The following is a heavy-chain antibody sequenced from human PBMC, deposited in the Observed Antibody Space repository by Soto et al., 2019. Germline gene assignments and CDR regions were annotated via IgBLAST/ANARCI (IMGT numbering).Heavy chain of an antibody. CDR3: ARPNYYDSSGYYSFDY. CDR2: IYYSGST. D-gene: IGHD3-22*01. V-gene: IGHV4-39*01. CDR1: GGSISSSSYY. J-gene: IGHJ4*02. Sequence: PSETLSLTCTVSGGSISSSSYYWGWIRQPPGKGLEWIGSIYYSGSTYYNPSLKSRVTISVDTSKNQFSLKLSSVTAADTAVYYCARPNYYDSSGYYSFDYWGQGTLVTVSS.